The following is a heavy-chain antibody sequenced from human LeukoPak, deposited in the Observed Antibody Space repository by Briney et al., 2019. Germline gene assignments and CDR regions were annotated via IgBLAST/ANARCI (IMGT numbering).Heavy chain of an antibody. CDR2: IYHSGST. CDR3: ARDGKISPYYGMDV. D-gene: IGHD1-26*01. V-gene: IGHV4-30-2*01. J-gene: IGHJ6*02. CDR1: GGSISSGGYY. Sequence: SQTLSLTCTVSGGSISSGGYYWSWIRQPPGKGLEWIGYIYHSGSTDYNPSLKSRVTISVDTSKNQFSLKLSSVTAADTAVYYCARDGKISPYYGMDVWGQGTTVTVSS.